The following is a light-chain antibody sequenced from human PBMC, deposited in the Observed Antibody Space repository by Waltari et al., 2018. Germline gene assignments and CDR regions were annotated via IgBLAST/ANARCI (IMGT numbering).Light chain of an antibody. CDR3: SSYTSTNTWV. J-gene: IGLJ3*02. CDR2: DVS. V-gene: IGLV2-14*01. CDR1: SSDIGGYNY. Sequence: QSALTQSASVSGSPGQSITISCTGTSSDIGGYNYVSWYQQHPGKAPKLMTQDVSMRPSGVSNRFSGSKSGNTASLTISGLQAEDEADYYCSSYTSTNTWVFGGGTKLTVL.